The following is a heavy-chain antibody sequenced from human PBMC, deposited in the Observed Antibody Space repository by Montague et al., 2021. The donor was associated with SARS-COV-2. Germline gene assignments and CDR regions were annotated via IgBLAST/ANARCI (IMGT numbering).Heavy chain of an antibody. J-gene: IGHJ4*02. CDR2: TYFRSKWYN. CDR3: ARIPVGSKYYFDF. CDR1: GDSDSSNIAT. V-gene: IGHV6-1*01. Sequence: CAISGDSDSSNIATRNWIGQSPSIRLDWLGRTYFRSKWYNDYAESVKSRITIDPDTSKHQFSLHLNSVTPDDTAVYYCARIPVGSKYYFDFWGQGNLVTVSP. D-gene: IGHD2-2*01.